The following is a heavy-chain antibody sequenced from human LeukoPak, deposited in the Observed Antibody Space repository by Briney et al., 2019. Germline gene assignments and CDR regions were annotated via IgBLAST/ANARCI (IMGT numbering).Heavy chain of an antibody. V-gene: IGHV4-4*07. D-gene: IGHD3-22*01. CDR1: AGSLSTYY. CDR2: ISATRNS. CDR3: ARQSGGSYVFFDD. Sequence: PPETLSLTCILSAGSLSTYYWSWIRHPAGDGLEWIGRISATRNSNYNPSLKGRVTISVDKSKDKFSLKLTSVSAADTAVYFCARQSGGSYVFFDDWGRGTLVTVSS. J-gene: IGHJ4*02.